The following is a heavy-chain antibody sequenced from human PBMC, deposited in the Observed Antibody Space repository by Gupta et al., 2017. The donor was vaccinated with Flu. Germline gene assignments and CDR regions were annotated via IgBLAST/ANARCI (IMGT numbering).Heavy chain of an antibody. CDR2: ICYRGTT. J-gene: IGHJ4*02. D-gene: IGHD2-2*01. CDR3: ARLPYPAGAAISNYFDS. V-gene: IGHV4-39*01. Sequence: PPGKGLEWIGNICYRGTTFYNPSLKGRVAISIDTSKNQFSLNLTSVTATDTAVYFCARLPYPAGAAISNYFDSWGQGALVTVSS.